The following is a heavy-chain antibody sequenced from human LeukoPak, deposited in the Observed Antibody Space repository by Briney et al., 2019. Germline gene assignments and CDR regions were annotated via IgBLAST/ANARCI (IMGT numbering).Heavy chain of an antibody. V-gene: IGHV4-4*02. J-gene: IGHJ4*02. CDR3: ARSPNSGYDPFDY. Sequence: PSETLSLTRGVSGGSISNTNWWTWVRQPPGKGLEWIGEVNLQGSTNYNPSLKSRVTISVDTSKNQFSLKLSSVTAADTAVYYCARSPNSGYDPFDYWGQGTLVTVSS. CDR1: GGSISNTNW. D-gene: IGHD5-12*01. CDR2: VNLQGST.